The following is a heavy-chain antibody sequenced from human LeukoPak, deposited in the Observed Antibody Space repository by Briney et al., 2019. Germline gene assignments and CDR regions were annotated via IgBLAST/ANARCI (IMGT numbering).Heavy chain of an antibody. CDR2: ISYDGSNK. CDR1: GFTFSSYA. CDR3: AKDLIAAAGTTSGY. Sequence: GRSLRLSCAASGFTFSSYAMHWVRQAPGKGLEWVAVISYDGSNKYYADSVKGRFTISRDNSKNTLYLQMNSLRAEDTAVYYCAKDLIAAAGTTSGYWGQGTLVTVSS. D-gene: IGHD6-13*01. V-gene: IGHV3-30*04. J-gene: IGHJ4*02.